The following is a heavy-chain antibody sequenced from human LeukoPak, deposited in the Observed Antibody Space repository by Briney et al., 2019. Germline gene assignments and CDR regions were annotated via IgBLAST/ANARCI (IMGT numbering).Heavy chain of an antibody. CDR1: GFTFTNYN. J-gene: IGHJ4*02. V-gene: IGHV1-46*01. CDR2: INPSGGST. D-gene: IGHD6-25*01. CDR3: ARYTDSSVDY. Sequence: ASVKVSCKASGFTFTNYNLHWVRQAPGQRLEWMGIINPSGGSTNYAQNLQGRVTMTRDTSTSTVYMELSSLRSEDTAVYYCARYTDSSVDYWGQGTLVTVSS.